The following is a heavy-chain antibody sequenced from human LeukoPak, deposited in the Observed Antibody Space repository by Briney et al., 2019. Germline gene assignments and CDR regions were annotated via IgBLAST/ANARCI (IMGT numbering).Heavy chain of an antibody. D-gene: IGHD6-13*01. CDR1: GFTFSSYG. CDR2: ISYDETKK. V-gene: IGHV3-30*18. CDR3: AKRGLSSSWYLLDY. Sequence: GGSLRLSCAASGFTFSSYGMHWVRQAPGRGLEWVAIISYDETKKYYADSVKGRFTISRDNSKNTLYLQMNSLRVEDTAVYYCAKRGLSSSWYLLDYWGQGTLVTVSS. J-gene: IGHJ4*02.